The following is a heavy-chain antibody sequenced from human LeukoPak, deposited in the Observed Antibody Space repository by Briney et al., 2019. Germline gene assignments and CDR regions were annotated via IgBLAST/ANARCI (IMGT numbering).Heavy chain of an antibody. V-gene: IGHV1-2*02. CDR1: GYTFTDYY. D-gene: IGHD6-13*01. J-gene: IGHJ5*02. CDR3: ARGRSSSWYNWFDP. Sequence: ASVKVSCKASGYTFTDYYINWVRPAPGQGLEGMGWINPNSGGTNYALKFQGRVTMTRDTSIRTAYMELSRLRSDDTAVYYCARGRSSSWYNWFDPWGQGTLVTVSS. CDR2: INPNSGGT.